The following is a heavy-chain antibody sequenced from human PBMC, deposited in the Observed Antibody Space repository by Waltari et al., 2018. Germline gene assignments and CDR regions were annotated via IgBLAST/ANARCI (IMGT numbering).Heavy chain of an antibody. CDR1: GFIFSTYW. CDR2: IGKGDGSGT. CDR3: ARDHYYSKDV. V-gene: IGHV3-74*01. Sequence: EVQLVESGGGLVQPGGSLRLSCEASGFIFSTYWMHWVRQAPGKGLVLFSGIGKGDGSGTSYADSVKGRFTIARDNAKNTLYLQMNRLRAEDTGVYYCARDHYYSKDVWGTGTTVTVSS. J-gene: IGHJ6*04.